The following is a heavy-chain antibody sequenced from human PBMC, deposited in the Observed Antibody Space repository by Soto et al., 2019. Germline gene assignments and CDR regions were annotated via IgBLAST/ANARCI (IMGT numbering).Heavy chain of an antibody. CDR2: ISGSGGST. J-gene: IGHJ5*02. CDR1: GFTFSSYA. CDR3: ARHLQRGAAAGISPWFDP. Sequence: PGGSLRLSCAASGFTFSSYAMSWVRQAPGKGLEWVSAISGSGGSTYYADSVKGRFTISRDNSKNTLYLQMNSLRAEDTAVYYCARHLQRGAAAGISPWFDPWGQGTLVTVSS. V-gene: IGHV3-23*01. D-gene: IGHD6-13*01.